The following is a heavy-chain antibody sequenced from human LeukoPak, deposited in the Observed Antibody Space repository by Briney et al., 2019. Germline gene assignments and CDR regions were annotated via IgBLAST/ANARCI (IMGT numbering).Heavy chain of an antibody. CDR3: AGGYYFDY. J-gene: IGHJ4*02. Sequence: PGGSLRLSCAASGFTVSGNYMNWVRQAPGKGLEWVSLFYRGDNTYYADSVKSRFTISRDNSKSTLYLQMYSLRAEDTAVYYCAGGYYFDYWGQGTLVTVSS. V-gene: IGHV3-53*01. D-gene: IGHD3-22*01. CDR2: FYRGDNT. CDR1: GFTVSGNY.